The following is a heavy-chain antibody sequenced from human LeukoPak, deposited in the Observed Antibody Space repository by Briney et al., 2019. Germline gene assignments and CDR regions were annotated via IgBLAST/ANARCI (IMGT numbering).Heavy chain of an antibody. CDR3: ARENAITIFGVVTHGGSNWFDP. Sequence: PSETLSLTCTVSGGSISSSSYYWGWIRQPPGKGLEWIGSIYYSGSTYYNPSLKSRVTISVDTSKNQFSLKLSSVTAADTAVYYCARENAITIFGVVTHGGSNWFDPWGQGTLVTVSS. D-gene: IGHD3-3*01. J-gene: IGHJ5*02. V-gene: IGHV4-39*07. CDR2: IYYSGST. CDR1: GGSISSSSYY.